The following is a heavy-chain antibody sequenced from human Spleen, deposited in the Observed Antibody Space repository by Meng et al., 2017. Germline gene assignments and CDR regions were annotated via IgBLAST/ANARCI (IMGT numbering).Heavy chain of an antibody. J-gene: IGHJ3*02. V-gene: IGHV3-20*04. CDR2: IDSNGGGT. D-gene: IGHD6-19*01. CDR3: ATSGWHHDAFDI. CDR1: GFTFDDYG. Sequence: GESLKISCAASGFTFDDYGMSWVRQAPGKGLEWVSGIDSNGGGTIYADSVKGRFTISRDNAKNSLYLQMDSLTAEDTAVYYCATSGWHHDAFDIWGQGTMVTVSS.